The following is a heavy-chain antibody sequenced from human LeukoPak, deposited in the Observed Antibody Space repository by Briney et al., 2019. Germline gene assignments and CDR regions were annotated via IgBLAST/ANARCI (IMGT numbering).Heavy chain of an antibody. Sequence: SETLSLTCAVSGASISGSGYYLGWIRQPPGKGLEWIGYIYYSGSTNYNPSLKSRVTISVDTSKNQFSLKLSSVTAADTAVYYCARTSCSGGSCSSLFSYYYYMDVWGKGTTVTISS. CDR1: GASISGSGYY. J-gene: IGHJ6*03. D-gene: IGHD2-15*01. CDR2: IYYSGST. V-gene: IGHV4-61*05. CDR3: ARTSCSGGSCSSLFSYYYYMDV.